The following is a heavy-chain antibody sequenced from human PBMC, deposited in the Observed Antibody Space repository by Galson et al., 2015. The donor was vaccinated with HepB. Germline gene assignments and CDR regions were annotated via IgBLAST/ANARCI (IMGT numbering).Heavy chain of an antibody. CDR2: ISYDGNNK. CDR3: ARDNNGGLLWFGELLFPIDI. J-gene: IGHJ3*02. CDR1: GFTFSSYA. V-gene: IGHV3-30-3*01. Sequence: SLRLSCAASGFTFSSYALHWVRQAPGKGLEWVAVISYDGNNKYYTDSVKGRFTISRDNSKNTLYLQMNSLRAEDTAVYYCARDNNGGLLWFGELLFPIDIWGQGTMVTVSS. D-gene: IGHD3-10*01.